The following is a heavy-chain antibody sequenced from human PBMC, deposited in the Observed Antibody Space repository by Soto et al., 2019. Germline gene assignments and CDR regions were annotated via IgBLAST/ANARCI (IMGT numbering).Heavy chain of an antibody. Sequence: ASVKVSCKASGFTFTSSAVQWVRQARGQRLEWMGWINAGNGNTKYSQKFQGRVTITRDTSASTAYMELSSLRSEDTAVYYCIVLLWFGELLGAPVNWGQGTLVTVSS. J-gene: IGHJ4*02. CDR3: IVLLWFGELLGAPVN. CDR2: INAGNGNT. V-gene: IGHV1-3*01. D-gene: IGHD3-10*01. CDR1: GFTFTSSA.